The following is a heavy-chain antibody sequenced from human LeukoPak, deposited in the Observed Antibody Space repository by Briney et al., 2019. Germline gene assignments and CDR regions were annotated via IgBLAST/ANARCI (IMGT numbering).Heavy chain of an antibody. J-gene: IGHJ4*02. CDR2: IWFDGSNK. CDR1: GFTFSTYG. CDR3: ARDYSNYFDY. D-gene: IGHD4-11*01. V-gene: IGHV3-33*01. Sequence: GGSLRLSCAASGFTFSTYGMHWVRQAPGKGLEWVAVIWFDGSNKYYGDSVKGRFTISRDNSKNTLYLQMNSLRAEDMALYYCARDYSNYFDYWGQGTLVTVSS.